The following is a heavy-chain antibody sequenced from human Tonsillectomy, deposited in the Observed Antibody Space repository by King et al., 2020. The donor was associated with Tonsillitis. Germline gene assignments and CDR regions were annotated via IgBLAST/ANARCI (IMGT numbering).Heavy chain of an antibody. Sequence: QLVQSGAEVKKPGSSVKVSCKASGGTFSSYAITWVRQAPGQGLEWMGGIIPIFGTANYAQKVQGRVTITADESTSTAYMELSSLRSEDTAVYYCARVSFERGLGRDTFDYWGQGTLVTVSS. CDR2: IIPIFGTA. J-gene: IGHJ4*02. CDR3: ARVSFERGLGRDTFDY. V-gene: IGHV1-69*12. CDR1: GGTFSSYA. D-gene: IGHD7-27*01.